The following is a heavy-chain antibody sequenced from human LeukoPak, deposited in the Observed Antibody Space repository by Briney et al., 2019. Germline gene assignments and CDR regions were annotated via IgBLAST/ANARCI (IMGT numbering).Heavy chain of an antibody. V-gene: IGHV1-18*01. CDR3: ARAYSSSSRLDY. CDR2: ISAYNGNT. CDR1: GYPFNKFG. Sequence: ASVKVSCKASGYPFNKFGITWVRQAPGQGLEWMGWISAYNGNTNYAQKLQGRVTMTTDTSTSTAYMELRSLRSDDTAVYYCARAYSSSSRLDYWGQGTLVTVSS. D-gene: IGHD6-6*01. J-gene: IGHJ4*02.